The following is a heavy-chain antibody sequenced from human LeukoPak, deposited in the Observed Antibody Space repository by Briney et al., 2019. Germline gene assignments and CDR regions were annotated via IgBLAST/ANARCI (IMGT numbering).Heavy chain of an antibody. CDR2: ISYDGSNK. CDR1: GFTFSSYG. Sequence: PGRSLRLSCAASGFTFSSYGMHWVRQAPGKGLEWVAVISYDGSNKYYADSVKGRFTISRDNSKNTLHLQMNSLRAEDTAVYYCARDPREYYYGSGSYYYWYDPWGQGTLVTVSS. V-gene: IGHV3-30*03. D-gene: IGHD3-10*01. J-gene: IGHJ5*02. CDR3: ARDPREYYYGSGSYYYWYDP.